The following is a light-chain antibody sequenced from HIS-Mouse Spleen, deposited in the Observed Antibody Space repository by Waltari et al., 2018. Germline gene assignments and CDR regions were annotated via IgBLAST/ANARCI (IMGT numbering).Light chain of an antibody. Sequence: SYELTQPPSVSVSPGQTARITCSGDAFPKKYAYWYPKKSGQAPVLVIYEDSKRPSGIPERFSGSSSGTMATLTISGAQVEDEADYYCYSTDSSGNHRVFGGGTKLTVL. CDR2: EDS. V-gene: IGLV3-10*01. CDR1: AFPKKY. J-gene: IGLJ2*01. CDR3: YSTDSSGNHRV.